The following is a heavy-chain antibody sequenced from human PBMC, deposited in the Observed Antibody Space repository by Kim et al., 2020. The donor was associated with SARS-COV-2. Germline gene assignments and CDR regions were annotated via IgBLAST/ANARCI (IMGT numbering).Heavy chain of an antibody. D-gene: IGHD1-26*01. CDR2: T. CDR3: AKDCGSYGDS. Sequence: TYSADTVKGRITTSRDNSKNTLYLQMTSLRAEDAAVYYCAKDCGSYGDSWGQGNLVTVSS. V-gene: IGHV3-23*01. J-gene: IGHJ4*02.